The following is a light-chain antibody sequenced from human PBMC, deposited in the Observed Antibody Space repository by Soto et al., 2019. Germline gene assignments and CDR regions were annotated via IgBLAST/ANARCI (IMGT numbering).Light chain of an antibody. CDR3: QSYDSSLSGYV. Sequence: QSVLTQPPSVSGAPGQRVTISCTGSSSNIGAGYDVHWYQRLPGTAPKLLIYGNSTRPSGVPDRFSGSKSGTSASLAITGLEAEDEADYYCQSYDSSLSGYVFGTGTKLTVL. J-gene: IGLJ1*01. CDR1: SSNIGAGYD. CDR2: GNS. V-gene: IGLV1-40*01.